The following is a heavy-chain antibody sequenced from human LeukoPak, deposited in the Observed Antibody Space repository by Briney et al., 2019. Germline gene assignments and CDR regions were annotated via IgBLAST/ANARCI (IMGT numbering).Heavy chain of an antibody. CDR3: ARGGYCSSTSCSRIHAFDI. D-gene: IGHD2-2*01. J-gene: IGHJ3*02. V-gene: IGHV4-59*01. CDR2: IYYSGRT. Sequence: PSETLSLTCSVSGGSISSYYWSWIRQPPEKGLEWIGYIYYSGRTSYNPSLKSRVTISVDTSKNQFSLRLSSVTAADTAVYYCARGGYCSSTSCSRIHAFDIWGQGTMVTVSS. CDR1: GGSISSYY.